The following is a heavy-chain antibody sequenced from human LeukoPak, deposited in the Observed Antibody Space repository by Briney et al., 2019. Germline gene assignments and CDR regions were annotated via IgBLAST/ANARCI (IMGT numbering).Heavy chain of an antibody. CDR2: IYYSGST. CDR1: GGSISSGGYY. CDR3: ARGDRYYYDSSGYHLDY. D-gene: IGHD3-22*01. Sequence: PSETLSLTCTVSGGSISSGGYYWSWIRQHPGKGLEWIGYIYYSGSTYYNPSLKSRVTISVDTSKNQFSLKLSSVTAADTAVYYCARGDRYYYDSSGYHLDYWGQGTLVTVSS. V-gene: IGHV4-31*03. J-gene: IGHJ4*02.